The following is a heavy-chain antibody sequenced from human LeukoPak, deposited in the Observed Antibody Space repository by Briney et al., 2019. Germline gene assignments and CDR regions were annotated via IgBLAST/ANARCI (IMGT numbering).Heavy chain of an antibody. V-gene: IGHV3-33*08. CDR1: GFTFSSYG. Sequence: AGGSLRLSCAASGFTFSSYGVHWVRQAPGKGLEWVAVIWYDGSNKYYADSVKGRFTISRDNSKNTLYLQMNCLRAEDTAVYYCARGGGDYGDFALEYWAFDIWGQGTMVTVSS. CDR2: IWYDGSNK. J-gene: IGHJ3*02. CDR3: ARGGGDYGDFALEYWAFDI. D-gene: IGHD4-17*01.